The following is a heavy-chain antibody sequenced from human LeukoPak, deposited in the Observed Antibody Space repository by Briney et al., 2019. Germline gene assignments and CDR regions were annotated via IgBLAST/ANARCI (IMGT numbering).Heavy chain of an antibody. J-gene: IGHJ4*02. V-gene: IGHV3-23*01. CDR2: ISISGSKT. CDR3: SRDYSGSGSPLDY. D-gene: IGHD3-10*01. Sequence: GGSLRLSCAASEFDFSSHAMTWVRQAPGKGLEWVSAISISGSKTYYADSVKGRFTISRDNSKNTLYLQMNSLRADDTAVYYCSRDYSGSGSPLDYWGQGTLVTVSS. CDR1: EFDFSSHA.